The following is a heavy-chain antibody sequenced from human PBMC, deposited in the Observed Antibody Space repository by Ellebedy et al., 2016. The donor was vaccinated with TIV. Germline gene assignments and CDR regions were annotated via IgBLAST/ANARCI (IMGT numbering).Heavy chain of an antibody. Sequence: MPSETLSLTCTVSGGSIRSSSYYWGWIRQPPGKGLEWIGSIYYSGSTYYNPSLESRVTISVDTSKDQFSLKLSSVTAADTAVYYCARGIYGSGSIDYWGQGTLVTVSS. CDR3: ARGIYGSGSIDY. D-gene: IGHD3-10*01. J-gene: IGHJ4*02. CDR2: IYYSGST. V-gene: IGHV4-39*07. CDR1: GGSIRSSSYY.